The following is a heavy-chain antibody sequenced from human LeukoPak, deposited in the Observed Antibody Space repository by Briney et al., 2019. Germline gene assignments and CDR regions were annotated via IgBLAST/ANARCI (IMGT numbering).Heavy chain of an antibody. CDR3: CHSLSGRTGAFDI. Sequence: SQTLSLTCALSGDIVSSNSAAWNWIRQSPAGGLEWRVRTYYRSKWYNDYAVSVKSRITINPDTSKNQFSLQLDSVTPEDTAVYYCCHSLSGRTGAFDIWGRGTVVTVSS. V-gene: IGHV6-1*01. J-gene: IGHJ3*02. D-gene: IGHD2-21*01. CDR1: GDIVSSNSAA. CDR2: TYYRSKWYN.